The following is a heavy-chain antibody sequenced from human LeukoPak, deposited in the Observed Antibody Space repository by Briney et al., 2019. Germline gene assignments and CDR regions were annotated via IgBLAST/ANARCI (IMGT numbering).Heavy chain of an antibody. Sequence: ASVKVSCKASGYTFTSYGISWVRQAPGQGLEWMGWINPNSGGTNYAQKFQGRVTMTRDTSISTAYMELSRLRSDDTAVYYCARAHNYYASDYWGQGTLVTVSS. J-gene: IGHJ4*02. D-gene: IGHD3-10*01. CDR2: INPNSGGT. CDR3: ARAHNYYASDY. CDR1: GYTFTSYG. V-gene: IGHV1-2*02.